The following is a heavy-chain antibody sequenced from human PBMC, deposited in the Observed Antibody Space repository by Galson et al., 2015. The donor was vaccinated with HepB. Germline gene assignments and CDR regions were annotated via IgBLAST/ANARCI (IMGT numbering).Heavy chain of an antibody. V-gene: IGHV3-30*04. CDR2: ISYDGSTK. Sequence: SLRLSCAASGFTFSSYAMHWVRQAPGKGLEWVAVISYDGSTKFYADSVKGRFTISRDNSKNTVYLQMNSLRTEDTSVYYCARRLVPGSGAWYGLGYWGQGTLVTVSS. CDR1: GFTFSSYA. J-gene: IGHJ4*02. CDR3: ARRLVPGSGAWYGLGY. D-gene: IGHD6-19*01.